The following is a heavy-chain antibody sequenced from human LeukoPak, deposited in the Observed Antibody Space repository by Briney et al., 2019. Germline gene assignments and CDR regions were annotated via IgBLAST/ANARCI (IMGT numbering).Heavy chain of an antibody. D-gene: IGHD6-19*01. Sequence: ASVKVSCKASGYTFTGYYMHWVRQAPGQGLEWMGWINPNSGGTNYAQKFQGWVTMTRDTSISTAYMELIRLRSDDTAVYYCAREQWLPGDYYGMDVWGQGTTVTVSS. J-gene: IGHJ6*02. CDR2: INPNSGGT. CDR1: GYTFTGYY. CDR3: AREQWLPGDYYGMDV. V-gene: IGHV1-2*04.